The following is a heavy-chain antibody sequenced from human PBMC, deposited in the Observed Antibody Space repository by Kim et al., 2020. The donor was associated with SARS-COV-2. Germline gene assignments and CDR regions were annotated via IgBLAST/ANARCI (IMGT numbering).Heavy chain of an antibody. D-gene: IGHD6-19*01. CDR1: GGSFSGYY. Sequence: SETLSLTCAVYGGSFSGYYWSWIRQPPGKGLEWIGEINHSGSTNYNPSLKSRVTISVDTSKNQFSLKLSSVTAADTAVYYCTAVAGIRGRRWFDPWGQGT. CDR2: INHSGST. V-gene: IGHV4-34*01. J-gene: IGHJ5*02. CDR3: TAVAGIRGRRWFDP.